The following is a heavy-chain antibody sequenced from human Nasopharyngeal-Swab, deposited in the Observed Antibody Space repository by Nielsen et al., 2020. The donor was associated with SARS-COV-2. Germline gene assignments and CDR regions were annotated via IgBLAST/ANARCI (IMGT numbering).Heavy chain of an antibody. CDR3: ATWIVGHFDH. V-gene: IGHV3-64*04. D-gene: IGHD2-15*01. Sequence: GGSLRLSCSASGFTFSLYAMHWVRQAPGKGLEYVSTINDYEDRLYYADSVKGRFTIYRDNSKNTLYLQMNSLRAEDTALYYCATWIVGHFDHWGQGAQVIVSS. J-gene: IGHJ4*02. CDR2: INDYEDRL. CDR1: GFTFSLYA.